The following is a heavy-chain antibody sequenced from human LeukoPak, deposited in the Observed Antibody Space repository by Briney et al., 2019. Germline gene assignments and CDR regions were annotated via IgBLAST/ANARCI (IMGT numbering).Heavy chain of an antibody. CDR1: GGSFSGYY. CDR3: ASSNDGVVITISY. V-gene: IGHV4-34*01. D-gene: IGHD3-22*01. Sequence: SGTLSLTCAVYGGSFSGYYWSWIRQPPGKGLEWIGEINHSGSTNYNPSLKSRVTISVDTSKNQFSLKLSSVTAADTAVYYCASSNDGVVITISYWGQGTLVTVSS. CDR2: INHSGST. J-gene: IGHJ4*02.